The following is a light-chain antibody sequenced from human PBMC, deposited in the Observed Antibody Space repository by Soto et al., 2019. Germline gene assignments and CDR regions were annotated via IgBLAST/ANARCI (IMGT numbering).Light chain of an antibody. J-gene: IGLJ2*01. CDR3: QSYDSSLSGSV. CDR2: GMS. V-gene: IGLV1-40*01. Sequence: QPVLTQPPSVSGAPGQRVTISCTGSSSNIGTGYDVPWYQQLPGTAPKLLIYGMSNRPSGVPDRFSGSKSGTSASLAITGLQAEDEADYYCQSYDSSLSGSVFGGGTKLTVL. CDR1: SSNIGTGYD.